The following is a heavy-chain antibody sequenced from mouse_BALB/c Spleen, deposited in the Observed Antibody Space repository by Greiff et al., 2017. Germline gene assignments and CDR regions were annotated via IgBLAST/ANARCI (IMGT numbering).Heavy chain of an antibody. J-gene: IGHJ4*01. Sequence: VKLMESGPGLVAPSQSLSITCTVSGFSLTGYGVNWVRQPPGKGLEWLGMIWGDGSTNYNSALKSRLSISKDNSKSQVFLKMNSLQTDDTARYCCAREKYGNYGAMDYWGQGTSVTVSS. CDR3: AREKYGNYGAMDY. CDR2: IWGDGST. V-gene: IGHV2-6-7*01. CDR1: GFSLTGYG. D-gene: IGHD2-10*02.